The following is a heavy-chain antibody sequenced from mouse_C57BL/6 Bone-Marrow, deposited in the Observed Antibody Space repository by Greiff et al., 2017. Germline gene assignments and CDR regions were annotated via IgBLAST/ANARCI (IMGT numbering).Heavy chain of an antibody. CDR2: IDPSDSET. D-gene: IGHD1-1*01. J-gene: IGHJ2*01. V-gene: IGHV1-52*01. CDR3: ARLDYYGSCFDY. Sequence: QVQLQQPGAELVRPGSSVKLSCKASGYTFTSYWMHWVKQRPIQGLEWIGNIDPSDSETHYNQKFKDKATLTVDKSSSTAYMQLSSLTSEDSAVYYFARLDYYGSCFDYWGQGTTLTVSS. CDR1: GYTFTSYW.